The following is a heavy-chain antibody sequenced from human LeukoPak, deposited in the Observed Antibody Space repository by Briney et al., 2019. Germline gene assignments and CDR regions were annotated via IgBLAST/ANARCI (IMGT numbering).Heavy chain of an antibody. CDR2: ISSSGSTI. CDR3: ARDYCSGGSCYEDY. J-gene: IGHJ4*02. Sequence: PGGSLRLSCAASGFTFSSYEMNWVRQAPGKELEWVSYISSSGSTIYYADSVKGRFTISRDNAKNSLYLQMNSLRAEDTAVYYCARDYCSGGSCYEDYWGQGTLVTVSS. V-gene: IGHV3-48*03. D-gene: IGHD2-15*01. CDR1: GFTFSSYE.